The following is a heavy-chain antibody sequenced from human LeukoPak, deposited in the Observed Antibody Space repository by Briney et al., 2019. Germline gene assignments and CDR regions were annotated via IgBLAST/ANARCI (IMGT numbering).Heavy chain of an antibody. D-gene: IGHD3-16*02. CDR1: GFTVSTKY. CDR3: AKGPIVPLYYYYGMDV. CDR2: IYTGGST. V-gene: IGHV3-53*01. Sequence: GGSLRLSCAASGFTVSTKYMSWVRQAPGKGLEWVSVIYTGGSTYYADSVKGRFTMSRGNSKNTLYLQMNSLRAEDTAVYYCAKGPIVPLYYYYGMDVWGQGTTVTVSS. J-gene: IGHJ6*02.